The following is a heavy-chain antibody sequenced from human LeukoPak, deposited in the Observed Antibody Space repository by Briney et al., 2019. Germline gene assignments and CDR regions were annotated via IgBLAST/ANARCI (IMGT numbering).Heavy chain of an antibody. CDR1: GFTVSSNY. CDR3: ARGPQQLAYYYYYMDV. J-gene: IGHJ6*03. D-gene: IGHD6-13*01. Sequence: GGSLRLSCAASGFTVSSNYISWVRQAPGKGLEWVSVIYSGGSTYYADSVKGRFTISRDNSKNTLYLQMNSLRAEDTAVYYCARGPQQLAYYYYYMDVWGKGTTVTISS. V-gene: IGHV3-53*01. CDR2: IYSGGST.